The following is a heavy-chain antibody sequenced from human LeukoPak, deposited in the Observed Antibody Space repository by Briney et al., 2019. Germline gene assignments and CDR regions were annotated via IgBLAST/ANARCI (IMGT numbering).Heavy chain of an antibody. CDR1: GGSISSGAFY. Sequence: SETLSLTCTLSGGSISSGAFYWSWIWQTGGKGLEWIGRIYACGRPNYNPSLQSRLTMSLDTSTNQFSLRLSSVTAADTAVYYSVRGRDDILTGYQKGGFDYWGQGTLVTVSS. CDR3: VRGRDDILTGYQKGGFDY. J-gene: IGHJ4*02. V-gene: IGHV4-61*02. CDR2: IYACGRP. D-gene: IGHD3-9*01.